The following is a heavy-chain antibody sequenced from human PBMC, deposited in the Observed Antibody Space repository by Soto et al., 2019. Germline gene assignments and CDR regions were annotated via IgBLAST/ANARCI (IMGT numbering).Heavy chain of an antibody. J-gene: IGHJ4*02. Sequence: SETLSLTCAVYGGSFSGYYWSWIRQPPGKGLEWIGEINHSGSTNYNPSLKSRVTISVDTSKNQFSLKLSSVTAADTAVYYCARGVVVVPAATFDYWGQGTLVTVSS. V-gene: IGHV4-34*01. CDR1: GGSFSGYY. CDR3: ARGVVVVPAATFDY. D-gene: IGHD2-2*01. CDR2: INHSGST.